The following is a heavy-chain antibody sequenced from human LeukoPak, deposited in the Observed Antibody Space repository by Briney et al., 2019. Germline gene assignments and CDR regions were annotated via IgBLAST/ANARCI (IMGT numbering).Heavy chain of an antibody. CDR1: GYTFTSYA. V-gene: IGHV1-3*01. CDR3: ARDPPFGYRTPHFDY. Sequence: ASVKVSCKASGYTFTSYAMHWVRQAPGQRLEWMGWINAGNGNTKYSQKFQGRVTITRDTSASTAYMELSSLSSEDTAVYYCARDPPFGYRTPHFDYWGQGTLVTVSS. J-gene: IGHJ4*02. CDR2: INAGNGNT. D-gene: IGHD5-18*01.